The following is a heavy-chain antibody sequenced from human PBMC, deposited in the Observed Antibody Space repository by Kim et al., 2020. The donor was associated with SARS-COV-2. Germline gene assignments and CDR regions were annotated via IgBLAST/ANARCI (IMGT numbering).Heavy chain of an antibody. V-gene: IGHV3-23*01. D-gene: IGHD3-16*02. Sequence: GGSLRLSCAASGFTFSSYAMSWVRQAPGKGLEWVSAISGSGGSTYYADSVKGRFTISRDNSKNTLYLQMNSLRAEDTAVYYCAKFLARELSPYYFDYWGQGTLVTVSS. J-gene: IGHJ4*02. CDR3: AKFLARELSPYYFDY. CDR1: GFTFSSYA. CDR2: ISGSGGST.